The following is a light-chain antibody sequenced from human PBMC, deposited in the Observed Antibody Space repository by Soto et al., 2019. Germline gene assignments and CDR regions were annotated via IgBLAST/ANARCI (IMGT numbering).Light chain of an antibody. CDR2: AAS. J-gene: IGKJ1*01. V-gene: IGKV1-9*01. Sequence: DIQLTQSPSFLSASVGDRVTITCRASQGISSYLAWYQQKPGKAPNLLIYAASTLQSGVPSRFSGSGSGTEFTLTISSLQPEDFATYYCQKYNGAPWTFGQGTKVEI. CDR3: QKYNGAPWT. CDR1: QGISSY.